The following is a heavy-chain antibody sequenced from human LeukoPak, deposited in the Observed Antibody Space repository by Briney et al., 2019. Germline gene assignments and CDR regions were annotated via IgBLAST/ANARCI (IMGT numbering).Heavy chain of an antibody. CDR1: GVNNYA. J-gene: IGHJ4*02. CDR3: ATSPRVTLYVMGDFAY. CDR2: ISGSGGST. V-gene: IGHV3-23*01. D-gene: IGHD3-16*01. Sequence: SGGSLRLSCAVSGVNNYAISWVRQAPGKGLEWVSVISGSGGSTYYADSVKGRFTISRGTSENTIYLQMNSLRAEDTAVYHCATSPRVTLYVMGDFAYWGQGTLVTVSS.